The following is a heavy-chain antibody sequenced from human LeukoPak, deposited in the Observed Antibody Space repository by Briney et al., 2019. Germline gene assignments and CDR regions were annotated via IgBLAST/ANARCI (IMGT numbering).Heavy chain of an antibody. CDR2: ISSSSSYI. D-gene: IGHD3-10*01. CDR1: GFTFSSYS. CDR3: ASGVRAGDYYYYYMDV. J-gene: IGHJ6*03. Sequence: PGGSLRLSCAASGFTFSSYSMNWVRQAPGKGLEWVSSISSSSSYIYYADSVKGRFTISRDNAKNSLYLQMNSLRAEDTAVYYCASGVRAGDYYYYYMDVWGKGTTVTISS. V-gene: IGHV3-21*01.